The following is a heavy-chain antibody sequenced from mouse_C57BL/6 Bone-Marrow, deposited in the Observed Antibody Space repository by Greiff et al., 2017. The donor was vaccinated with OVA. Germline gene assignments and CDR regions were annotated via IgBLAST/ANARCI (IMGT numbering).Heavy chain of an antibody. Sequence: QVQLQQPGAELVKPGASVKLSCKASGYAFTSYWMHWVKQRPGRGLEWIGRIDPSSGGTKYNEKFKSKATLTEDKPSSTAYMQLSSLTSEGSAVYYCAVSVPATGRWDDWGKGPTLTVS. CDR2: IDPSSGGT. V-gene: IGHV1-72*01. D-gene: IGHD4-1*02. CDR3: AVSVPATGRWDD. CDR1: GYAFTSYW. J-gene: IGHJ2*01.